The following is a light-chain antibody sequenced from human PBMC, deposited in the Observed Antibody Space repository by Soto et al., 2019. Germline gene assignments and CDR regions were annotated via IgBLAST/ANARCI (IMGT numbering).Light chain of an antibody. Sequence: EIVMTQSPATLSVSPGERATLSCRASQSVSSNLAWYQQKPGQAPRLLIYGASTRATGIPARFTGSESGTEFTLTISSLQSEGFAVYYCQQNNNWLPWTFGQGTKVDIK. CDR3: QQNNNWLPWT. J-gene: IGKJ1*01. V-gene: IGKV3-15*01. CDR1: QSVSSN. CDR2: GAS.